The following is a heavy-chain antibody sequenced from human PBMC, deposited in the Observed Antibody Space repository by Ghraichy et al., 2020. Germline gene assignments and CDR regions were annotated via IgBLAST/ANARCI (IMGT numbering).Heavy chain of an antibody. V-gene: IGHV4-59*01. J-gene: IGHJ4*02. CDR3: ARDQGDGYNSGLDY. CDR1: GGSISSYY. D-gene: IGHD5-24*01. CDR2: IYYSGST. Sequence: SETLSLTCTVSGGSISSYYWSWIRQPPGKGLEWIGYIYYSGSTNYNPSLKSRVTISVDTSKNQFSLKLSSVTAADTAVYYCARDQGDGYNSGLDYWGQGTLVTVSS.